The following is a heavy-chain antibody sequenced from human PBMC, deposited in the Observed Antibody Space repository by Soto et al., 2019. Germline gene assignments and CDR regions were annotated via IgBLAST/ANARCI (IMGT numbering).Heavy chain of an antibody. CDR2: IIPVFGLV. Sequence: QVHLLLQSGAEVKKPGSSVKVSCKASGGTPSNSAISWVRQAPGQGLEWMGGIIPVFGLVKYATNFQGRVTITADESTNTAYMELSSLRPEDTAVYYCAGGRIVVVGSRAYYGMDVWGQGTTVTVSS. J-gene: IGHJ6*02. V-gene: IGHV1-69*01. D-gene: IGHD3-22*01. CDR1: GGTPSNSA. CDR3: AGGRIVVVGSRAYYGMDV.